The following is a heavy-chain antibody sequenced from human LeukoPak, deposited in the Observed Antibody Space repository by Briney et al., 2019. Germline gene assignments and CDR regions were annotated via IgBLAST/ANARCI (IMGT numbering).Heavy chain of an antibody. J-gene: IGHJ3*02. V-gene: IGHV1-46*01. CDR2: INPSGGST. CDR1: GYTFTSYY. D-gene: IGHD3-22*01. Sequence: ASVKVSCKASGYTFTSYYMHWVRQAPGQGLEWMGIINPSGGSTSYAQKFQGRVTMTRDTSTSTVYMELSSLRPEDTAVYYCARDRYYYDSSGYANDAFDIWGQGTMVTVSS. CDR3: ARDRYYYDSSGYANDAFDI.